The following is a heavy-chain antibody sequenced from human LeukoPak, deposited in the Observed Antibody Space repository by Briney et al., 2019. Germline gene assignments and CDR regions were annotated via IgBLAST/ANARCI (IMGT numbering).Heavy chain of an antibody. CDR1: GFTFSSYW. V-gene: IGHV3-7*01. D-gene: IGHD6-19*01. CDR3: ARGEQWLVWVYFDY. CDR2: IKQDGSEK. J-gene: IGHJ4*02. Sequence: GGSLRLSCAASGFTFSSYWMSWVRQAPGQGLEWVANIKQDGSEKYYVDSVKGRFTISRDNAKNSLYLQMNSLRAEDTAVYYCARGEQWLVWVYFDYWGQGTLVTVSS.